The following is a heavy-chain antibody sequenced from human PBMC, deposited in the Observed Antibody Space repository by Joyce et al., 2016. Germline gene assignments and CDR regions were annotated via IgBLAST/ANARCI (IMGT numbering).Heavy chain of an antibody. D-gene: IGHD7-27*01. Sequence: QVQLQESGTGLVKPSETLSLTCTVSGGSISIHYWSWIRQPPGKRLERMGYIYYSVSTNYNPTLKSRVTISVDTSKNQFSLKLRSVSAADTAVYYCARGLGTPYGMVVWGQGTTVTISS. V-gene: IGHV4-59*11. J-gene: IGHJ6*02. CDR1: GGSISIHY. CDR3: ARGLGTPYGMVV. CDR2: IYYSVST.